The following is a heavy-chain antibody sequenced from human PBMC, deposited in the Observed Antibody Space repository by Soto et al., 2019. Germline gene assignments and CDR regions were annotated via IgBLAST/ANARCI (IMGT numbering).Heavy chain of an antibody. Sequence: SETLSLTCTVSGGSISGYYWSWIRQSPEKGLEWIGHVYYSGSTKYNPSLKSRVTISVDTSKNQFSLNLRSVTAADTAVYYCAKDRWLRYCSGGSCYSGSYYYYGMDVWGQGTTVSVSS. V-gene: IGHV4-59*12. CDR3: AKDRWLRYCSGGSCYSGSYYYYGMDV. J-gene: IGHJ6*02. CDR2: VYYSGST. D-gene: IGHD2-15*01. CDR1: GGSISGYY.